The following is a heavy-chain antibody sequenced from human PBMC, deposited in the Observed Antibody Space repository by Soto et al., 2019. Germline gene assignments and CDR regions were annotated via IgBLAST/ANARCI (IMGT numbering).Heavy chain of an antibody. D-gene: IGHD4-17*01. J-gene: IGHJ4*02. CDR1: GGTFSSYT. V-gene: IGHV1-69*04. CDR3: ARDRHGDYYY. Sequence: SVKVSCNASGGTFSSYTISWVRQAPGQGLEWMGRIIPILGIANYXXKFQGRVXXTADKSTSTGXMELSXRGSEDTAVYYCARDRHGDYYYWGQGTLVTVSS. CDR2: IIPILGIA.